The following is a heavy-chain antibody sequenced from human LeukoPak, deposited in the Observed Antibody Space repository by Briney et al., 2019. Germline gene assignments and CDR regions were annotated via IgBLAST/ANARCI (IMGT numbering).Heavy chain of an antibody. J-gene: IGHJ3*02. V-gene: IGHV4-30-4*08. CDR1: GGSISSGDYY. D-gene: IGHD2-2*01. CDR3: ASSLPAAILGAFDI. CDR2: IYYSGST. Sequence: PSQTLSLTCTVSGGSISSGDYYWSWIRQPPGKGLDWIGYIYYSGSTYYNPSLKSRVTISVDTSKNQFFLKLSSVTAADTAVYYCASSLPAAILGAFDIWGQGTMVTVSS.